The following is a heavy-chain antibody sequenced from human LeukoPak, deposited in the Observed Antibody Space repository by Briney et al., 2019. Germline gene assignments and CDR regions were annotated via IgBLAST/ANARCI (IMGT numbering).Heavy chain of an antibody. CDR3: ASLLGSGYSIDY. Sequence: PGGSLTLSCAASGFTFSSYEMNWVRQAPGKGLEWVSYISSSGSTIYYADSVKGRFTISRDNAKNSLYLQMNSLRAEDTAVYYCASLLGSGYSIDYWGQGTLVTVSS. V-gene: IGHV3-48*03. CDR1: GFTFSSYE. D-gene: IGHD3-22*01. CDR2: ISSSGSTI. J-gene: IGHJ4*02.